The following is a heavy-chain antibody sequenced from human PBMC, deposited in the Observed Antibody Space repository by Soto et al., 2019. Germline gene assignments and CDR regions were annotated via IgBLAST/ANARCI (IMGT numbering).Heavy chain of an antibody. V-gene: IGHV1-3*01. CDR1: GDTFTSYA. CDR3: ARDLGYCSSTSCYRKPKRSYYFDY. J-gene: IGHJ4*02. Sequence: ASVKVSCKASGDTFTSYAMHWVRQAPGQRLEWMGWINAGNGNTKYSQKFQGRVTITRDTSASTAYMELSSLRSEDTAVYYCARDLGYCSSTSCYRKPKRSYYFDYWGQGTLVTVSS. D-gene: IGHD2-2*02. CDR2: INAGNGNT.